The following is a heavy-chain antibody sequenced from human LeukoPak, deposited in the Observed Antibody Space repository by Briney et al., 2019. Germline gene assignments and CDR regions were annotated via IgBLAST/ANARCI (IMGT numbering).Heavy chain of an antibody. J-gene: IGHJ5*02. D-gene: IGHD2-15*01. CDR3: AKRRISSGSNWFDP. V-gene: IGHV3-23*01. CDR2: ISGSGGST. CDR1: GFTFSSYA. Sequence: PGGSLRLSCAASGFTFSSYAMSWVRQAPGKGLEWVSAISGSGGSTYYADSVKGRFTISRNNSKNTLYLQMNSLRAEDTAVYYCAKRRISSGSNWFDPWGQGTLVTVSS.